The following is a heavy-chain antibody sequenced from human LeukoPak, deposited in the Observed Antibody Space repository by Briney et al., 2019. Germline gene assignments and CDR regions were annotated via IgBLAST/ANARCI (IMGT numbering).Heavy chain of an antibody. D-gene: IGHD2-15*01. Sequence: ASVKVSCKASGYTLTGHYMHSVRQTPAQGLEWMGWINPNSGGTNYAHKFPGRGTMTRDTSISTAYRELSRVRSDDTAVYDCAGDSGSGGSCYQYSFDYGGEGTLVTLSS. J-gene: IGHJ4*02. CDR3: AGDSGSGGSCYQYSFDY. CDR1: GYTLTGHY. CDR2: INPNSGGT. V-gene: IGHV1-2*02.